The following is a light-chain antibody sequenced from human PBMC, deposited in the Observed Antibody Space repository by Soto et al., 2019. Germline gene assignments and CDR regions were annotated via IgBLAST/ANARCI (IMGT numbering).Light chain of an antibody. Sequence: QSVLTQPPSASGTPGQRVTISCSGRFSNIGSNYVYWYQQLPGTAPKLLIFTNDQRTSGVPGRFSGSKSGTSASLDISGLRSEDEDDYYCAVWDDSLRGWVFCGGTQLTVL. CDR1: FSNIGSNY. CDR3: AVWDDSLRGWV. V-gene: IGLV1-47*02. J-gene: IGLJ3*02. CDR2: TND.